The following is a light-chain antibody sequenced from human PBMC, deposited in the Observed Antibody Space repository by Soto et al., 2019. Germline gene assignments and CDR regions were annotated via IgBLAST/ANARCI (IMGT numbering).Light chain of an antibody. Sequence: QSVLAQPPSASGSPGQSVTISCTGTSSDVGGYNYVSWYQQHPGKAPKLMTYEVSKRPSGVPDRFSGSKSGNTASLTVSGLQAEDEADYYCSSYAGSNNVFGTGTKSPS. CDR2: EVS. J-gene: IGLJ1*01. CDR3: SSYAGSNNV. CDR1: SSDVGGYNY. V-gene: IGLV2-8*01.